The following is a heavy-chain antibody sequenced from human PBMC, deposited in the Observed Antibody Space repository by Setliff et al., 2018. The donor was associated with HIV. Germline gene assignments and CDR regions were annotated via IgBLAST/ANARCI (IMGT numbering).Heavy chain of an antibody. CDR1: GFTFSDYY. J-gene: IGHJ4*02. CDR3: AKFRYAIKSTYYFDS. D-gene: IGHD2-2*01. Sequence: PGGSLRLSCAASGFTFSDYYMNWVRQAPGKGLEWVSYISTSGSTIYYADSVKGRFTISRDNSKSTVYLQMNSVTPEDSAMYYCAKFRYAIKSTYYFDSWGQGTLVTVSS. CDR2: ISTSGSTI. V-gene: IGHV3-11*04.